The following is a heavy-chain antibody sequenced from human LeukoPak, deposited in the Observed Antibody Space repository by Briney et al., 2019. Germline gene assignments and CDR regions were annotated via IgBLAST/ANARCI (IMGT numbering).Heavy chain of an antibody. CDR2: ISAYNGNT. J-gene: IGHJ4*02. CDR1: GYTFTSYA. V-gene: IGHV1-18*01. CDR3: ARWYYYDSSGYYPY. D-gene: IGHD3-22*01. Sequence: ASVKVSCKASGYTFTSYAMNWVRQAPGQGLEWMGWISAYNGNTNYAQKLQGRVTMTTDTSTSTAYMELRSLRSDDTAVYYCARWYYYDSSGYYPYWGQGTLVTVSS.